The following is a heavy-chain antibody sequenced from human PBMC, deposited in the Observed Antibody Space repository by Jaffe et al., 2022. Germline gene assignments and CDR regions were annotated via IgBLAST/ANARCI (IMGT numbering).Heavy chain of an antibody. CDR3: TRLGDLRWELLSSAFDI. V-gene: IGHV3-49*04. CDR2: IRSKAYGGTT. Sequence: EVQLVESGGGLVQPGRSLRLSCTASGFTFGDYAMSWVRQAPGKGLEWVGFIRSKAYGGTTEYAASVKGRFTISRDDSKSIAYLQMNSLKTEDTAVYYCTRLGDLRWELLSSAFDIWGQGTMVTVSS. J-gene: IGHJ3*02. CDR1: GFTFGDYA. D-gene: IGHD1-26*01.